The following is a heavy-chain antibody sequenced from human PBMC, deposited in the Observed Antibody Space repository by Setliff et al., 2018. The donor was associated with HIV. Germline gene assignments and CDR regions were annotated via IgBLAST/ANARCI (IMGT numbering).Heavy chain of an antibody. CDR3: AKDRHGDYFHYYGMDV. D-gene: IGHD4-17*01. V-gene: IGHV1-18*01. CDR2: ISTYSDET. Sequence: ASVKVSCKASGYTFINYDLNWVRQATGQGLEWMGWISTYSDETSSSQNLQGRLTMTTDTSTGTAYMELRSLRSDDTAVYYCAKDRHGDYFHYYGMDVWGQGTTVTVSS. J-gene: IGHJ6*02. CDR1: GYTFINYD.